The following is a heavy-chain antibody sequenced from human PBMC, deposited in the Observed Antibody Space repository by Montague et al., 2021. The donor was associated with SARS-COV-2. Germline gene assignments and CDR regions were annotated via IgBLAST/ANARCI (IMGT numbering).Heavy chain of an antibody. D-gene: IGHD6-19*01. CDR2: VDNSGST. J-gene: IGHJ4*02. Sequence: SETLSLTCTVSGDSIRTNYWSWIRQPPGQRLEWIGYVDNSGSTDYSPSLKSRVTISLETSKRQFSLRLNSVTEADTAVYYCTTGEGVYGWRYYFGYWSQGTLVTVSS. CDR3: TTGEGVYGWRYYFGY. CDR1: GDSIRTNY. V-gene: IGHV4-59*01.